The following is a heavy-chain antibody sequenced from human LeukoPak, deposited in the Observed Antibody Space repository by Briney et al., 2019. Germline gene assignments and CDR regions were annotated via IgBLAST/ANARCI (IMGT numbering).Heavy chain of an antibody. Sequence: SETLSLTCTVSGGSISSYYWSWIRQPPGKGLEWIGYIYYSGSTNYNPSLKSRVTISVDTSKNQFSLKLSSVTAADTAVYYCAGIYCTSTSCHNAFDFWGQGTMVTVSS. V-gene: IGHV4-59*01. D-gene: IGHD2-2*02. CDR1: GGSISSYY. J-gene: IGHJ3*01. CDR3: AGIYCTSTSCHNAFDF. CDR2: IYYSGST.